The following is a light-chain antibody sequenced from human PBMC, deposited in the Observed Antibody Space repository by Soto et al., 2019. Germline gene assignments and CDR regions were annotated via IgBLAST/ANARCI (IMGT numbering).Light chain of an antibody. CDR3: AGGDASLNGWV. Sequence: QSVLIQASSMSGTPGQRVTISCSGSSSNIGSNTVDWYQQVPGTAPKLLIYGNHERHSGVPDRFSGSKSGTSASLAISGLQSEDEADYYCAGGDASLNGWVFGGGTKLTVL. J-gene: IGLJ3*02. V-gene: IGLV1-44*01. CDR2: GNH. CDR1: SSNIGSNT.